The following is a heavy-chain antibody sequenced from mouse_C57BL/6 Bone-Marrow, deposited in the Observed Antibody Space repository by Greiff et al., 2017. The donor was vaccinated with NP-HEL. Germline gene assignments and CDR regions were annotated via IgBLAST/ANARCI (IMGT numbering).Heavy chain of an antibody. CDR3: ANRGHYDYGGCYFDY. Sequence: VQLQQSGAELARPGASVKLSCKASGYTFTSYGISWVKQRTGQGLEWIGEIYPRSGNTYYNEKFKGKATLTADKSSSTAYMELRSLTSEDSAVYFCANRGHYDYGGCYFDYWGQGTTLTVSS. V-gene: IGHV1-81*01. J-gene: IGHJ2*01. D-gene: IGHD2-4*01. CDR2: IYPRSGNT. CDR1: GYTFTSYG.